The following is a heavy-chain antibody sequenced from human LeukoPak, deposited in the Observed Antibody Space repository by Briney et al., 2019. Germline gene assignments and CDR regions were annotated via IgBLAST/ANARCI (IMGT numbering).Heavy chain of an antibody. Sequence: PGGSLRLSCAASGFTFSSYWMSWVRQAPGKGLEWVANIKQDGSEKYYVDSVKGRFTISRDNAKKSLYLQMNSLRAEDTAVYYCARSYRRWDQRFDYWGQGTLVTVSS. CDR1: GFTFSSYW. V-gene: IGHV3-7*01. CDR3: ARSYRRWDQRFDY. D-gene: IGHD1-26*01. CDR2: IKQDGSEK. J-gene: IGHJ4*02.